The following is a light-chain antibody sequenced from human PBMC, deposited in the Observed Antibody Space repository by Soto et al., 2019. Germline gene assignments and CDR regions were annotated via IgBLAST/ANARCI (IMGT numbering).Light chain of an antibody. CDR1: QPISEY. V-gene: IGKV1-39*01. CDR3: QQADSFPLT. J-gene: IGKJ5*01. CDR2: TSS. Sequence: DIQMTQSPSSLSASVGDRVTITCRTSQPISEYLNWYQQKPGKAPSLLIYTSSNLQTGVPSRFSGSGSGTHFTISISSLQPEDFATYYCQQADSFPLTFGQGTRLEIK.